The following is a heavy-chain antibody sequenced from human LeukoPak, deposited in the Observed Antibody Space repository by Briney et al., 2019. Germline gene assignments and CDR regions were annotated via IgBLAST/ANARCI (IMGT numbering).Heavy chain of an antibody. J-gene: IGHJ6*03. Sequence: GGSLRLSCVASGFTFSSYGMHWVRQAPGKGLEWVAVISYNGSNKYYADSVKGRFTISRDNAKNSLYLQMNSLRAEDTAVYYCARDFRSRITIFGVVIIEGPDYYYYYMDVWGKGNPGHRLL. CDR2: ISYNGSNK. D-gene: IGHD3-3*01. CDR3: ARDFRSRITIFGVVIIEGPDYYYYYMDV. V-gene: IGHV3-30*03. CDR1: GFTFSSYG.